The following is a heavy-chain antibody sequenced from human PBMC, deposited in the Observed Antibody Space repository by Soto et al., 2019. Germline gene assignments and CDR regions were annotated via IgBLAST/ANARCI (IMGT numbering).Heavy chain of an antibody. D-gene: IGHD6-6*01. CDR3: AKGQEQLVHGVLDY. CDR2: IDTGGGGT. J-gene: IGHJ4*02. V-gene: IGHV3-23*01. Sequence: TGGSLRLSCAASGFTLSSCVMTWVRQAPGKGLEWVSGIDTGGGGTYYADSVKGRFTISRDNSKNTLYLQMNSLRAEDTAVYYCAKGQEQLVHGVLDYWGQGTLVTVFS. CDR1: GFTLSSCV.